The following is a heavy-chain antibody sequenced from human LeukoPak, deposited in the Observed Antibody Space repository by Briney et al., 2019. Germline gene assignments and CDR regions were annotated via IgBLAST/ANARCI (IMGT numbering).Heavy chain of an antibody. CDR3: ARGLDRSKMGY. CDR2: ISDNEGI. V-gene: IGHV4-34*01. D-gene: IGHD3-22*01. J-gene: IGHJ4*02. Sequence: PSETLSLTCSVYSESFSGGYWSWIRQPPGKGLDWIGEISDNEGIKYSPSLKSRVTISVDTSKNQFSLKLTSVTAADTAVYYCARGLDRSKMGYWGQGSLVTVSS. CDR1: SESFSGGY.